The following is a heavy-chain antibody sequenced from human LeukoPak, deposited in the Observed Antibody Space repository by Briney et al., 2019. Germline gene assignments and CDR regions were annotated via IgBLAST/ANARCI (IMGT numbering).Heavy chain of an antibody. D-gene: IGHD3-10*01. CDR1: GYTFTSYD. Sequence: ASVKVSCKASGYTFTSYDINWVRQATGQGLEWMGWMNPNSGNTGYAQKFQGRVTMTRTTSISTAYMELSSLRSEDTAVYYCARGTGPRFKSWFDPWGQGTLVTVYS. J-gene: IGHJ5*02. V-gene: IGHV1-8*01. CDR2: MNPNSGNT. CDR3: ARGTGPRFKSWFDP.